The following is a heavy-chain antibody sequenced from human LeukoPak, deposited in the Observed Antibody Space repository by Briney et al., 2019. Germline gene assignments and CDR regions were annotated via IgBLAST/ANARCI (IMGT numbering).Heavy chain of an antibody. CDR3: TRHLDY. CDR2: IRSKANSYAT. CDR1: GFTFSSYA. J-gene: IGHJ4*02. Sequence: GGSLRLSCAASGFTFSSYAMSWVRQASGKGLEWVGRIRSKANSYATAYAASVKGRFTISRDNSKNTAYLQMNSLKTEDTAVYYCTRHLDYWGQGTLVTVSS. V-gene: IGHV3-73*01.